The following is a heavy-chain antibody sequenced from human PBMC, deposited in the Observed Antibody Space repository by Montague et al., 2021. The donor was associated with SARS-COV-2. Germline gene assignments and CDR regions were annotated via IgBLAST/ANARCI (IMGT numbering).Heavy chain of an antibody. V-gene: IGHV4-34*01. CDR2: IHHGGST. CDR1: GGSFSTYS. D-gene: IGHD3-10*01. J-gene: IGHJ6*03. CDR3: ARLGDGVVPSPILGVGPYYSYYYVDV. Sequence: SETPSLTCAVHGGSFSTYSWNWIRQPPGKGLEWIGEIHHGGSTNYNPSLKSRVTISADTSKNQFSLKLTSVAAADTAVYYCARLGDGVVPSPILGVGPYYSYYYVDVWGKGTTVTVSS.